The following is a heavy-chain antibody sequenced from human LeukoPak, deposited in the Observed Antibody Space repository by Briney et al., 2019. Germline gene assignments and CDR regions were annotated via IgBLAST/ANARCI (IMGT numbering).Heavy chain of an antibody. D-gene: IGHD2-8*01. Sequence: ASVKVSCKSSGYTFTDYFLHWVRQAPGQGLEWMGCINLHTGGAHYAQKFQDWVSLTRDTSIDTAFMELSSLRSGATAIYYCARDFLGRTNGGSNYFGMDVWGQGTTVTVSS. J-gene: IGHJ6*02. CDR1: GYTFTDYF. CDR3: ARDFLGRTNGGSNYFGMDV. CDR2: INLHTGGA. V-gene: IGHV1-2*04.